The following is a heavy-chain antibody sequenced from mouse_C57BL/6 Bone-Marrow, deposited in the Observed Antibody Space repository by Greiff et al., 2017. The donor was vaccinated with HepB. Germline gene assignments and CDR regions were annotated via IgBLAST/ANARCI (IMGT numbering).Heavy chain of an antibody. Sequence: EVHLVESGGDLVKPGGSLKLSCAASGFTFSSYGMSWVRQTPDKRLEWVATISSGGSYTYYPDSVKGRFTISRDNAKNTLYLQMSSLKSEDTAMYYCARLLWSFAYWGQGTLVTVSA. D-gene: IGHD1-1*02. J-gene: IGHJ3*01. CDR2: ISSGGSYT. CDR3: ARLLWSFAY. CDR1: GFTFSSYG. V-gene: IGHV5-6*01.